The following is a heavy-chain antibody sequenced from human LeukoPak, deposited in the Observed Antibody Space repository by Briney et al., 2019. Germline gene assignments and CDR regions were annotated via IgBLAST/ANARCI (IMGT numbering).Heavy chain of an antibody. Sequence: SETLSLTCTVSGGSISSYYWSWIRQPPGKGLEWIGYIYYSGSTNYNPSLKSRVTISVDTSKNQFSLKLSSVTAAVTAVYYCARGSGYSYGYFDYWGQGTLVTVSS. D-gene: IGHD5-18*01. CDR2: IYYSGST. J-gene: IGHJ4*02. V-gene: IGHV4-59*01. CDR3: ARGSGYSYGYFDY. CDR1: GGSISSYY.